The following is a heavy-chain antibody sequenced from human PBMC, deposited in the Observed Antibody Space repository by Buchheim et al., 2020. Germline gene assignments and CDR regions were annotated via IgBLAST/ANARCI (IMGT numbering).Heavy chain of an antibody. D-gene: IGHD2-15*01. CDR1: GFTFSSYA. CDR2: ISYDGSNK. CDR3: ASGSGVVVAATFDY. J-gene: IGHJ4*02. V-gene: IGHV3-30*04. Sequence: QVQLVESGGGVVQPGRSLRLSCAASGFTFSSYAMHWVRQAPGKGLEWVAVISYDGSNKYYADSVKGRFTISSDNSKNKPYLQMNSLRAEDTAVYYCASGSGVVVAATFDYWGQGTL.